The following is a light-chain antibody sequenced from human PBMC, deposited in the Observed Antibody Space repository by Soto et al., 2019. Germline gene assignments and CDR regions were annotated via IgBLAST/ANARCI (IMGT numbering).Light chain of an antibody. J-gene: IGKJ4*01. Sequence: EIVLTQSPGTLSLSPGERATLSCMASQSVSSYLAWYQQKPGQVPRLLIYDASNRAAGIPARFSGTGSGTDFTLTISSLEPEDFAVYYCQQRTYGLTFGGGTRVEIK. CDR3: QQRTYGLT. CDR1: QSVSSY. V-gene: IGKV3-11*01. CDR2: DAS.